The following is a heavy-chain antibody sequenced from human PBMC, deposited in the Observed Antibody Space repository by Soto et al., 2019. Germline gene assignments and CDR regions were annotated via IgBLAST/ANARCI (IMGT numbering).Heavy chain of an antibody. Sequence: SETLSLTCIVSGESISSSSYYWGWIRQPPGKGLEWIGSIYYSGRTYYNPSFKSRVTISIDTSKNQFSLKLSSVTATDTAVYYCARQRTTVVTQAYFDHWGQGALITVSS. CDR2: IYYSGRT. CDR3: ARQRTTVVTQAYFDH. V-gene: IGHV4-39*01. J-gene: IGHJ4*02. D-gene: IGHD2-21*02. CDR1: GESISSSSYY.